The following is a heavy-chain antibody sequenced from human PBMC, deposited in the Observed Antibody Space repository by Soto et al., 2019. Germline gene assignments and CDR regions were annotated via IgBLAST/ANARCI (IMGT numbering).Heavy chain of an antibody. CDR1: GGSITRYY. D-gene: IGHD3-16*01. CDR3: ASDMGDPNRWPREYYYNGMDL. Sequence: LETLSLTCTVSGGSITRYYSNWKRQPPGKELEWIGYIYYSGSTNYNPSLKSRVTISVATSKNQFSLRLSSVTAADTAVYYCASDMGDPNRWPREYYYNGMDLWGQGTTVTVSS. V-gene: IGHV4-59*01. CDR2: IYYSGST. J-gene: IGHJ6*02.